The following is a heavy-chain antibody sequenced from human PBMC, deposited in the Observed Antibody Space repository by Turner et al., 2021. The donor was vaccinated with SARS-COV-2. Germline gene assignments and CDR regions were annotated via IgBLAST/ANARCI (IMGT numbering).Heavy chain of an antibody. D-gene: IGHD3-22*01. Sequence: QVQLVESGGGLVKPGGSLRLSCAASGFTFSDYYMSWIRQAPGKGLEWVSKISSSGITIYYDDSVKGRFTICRDNAKNSLYLQMNSLRAEDTAVYYCAREVYYYDSSGYGANWFDPWGQGTLVTVSS. CDR2: ISSSGITI. CDR1: GFTFSDYY. CDR3: AREVYYYDSSGYGANWFDP. V-gene: IGHV3-11*01. J-gene: IGHJ5*02.